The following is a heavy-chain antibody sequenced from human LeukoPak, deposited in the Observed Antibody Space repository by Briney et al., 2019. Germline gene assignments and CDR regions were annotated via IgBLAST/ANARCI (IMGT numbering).Heavy chain of an antibody. D-gene: IGHD3-10*01. J-gene: IGHJ4*02. V-gene: IGHV4-34*01. CDR1: GGSFSGYY. CDR2: INHSGST. Sequence: KPSETLSLTCAVYGGSFSGYYWSWLRQPPGKGLEWIGEINHSGSTNYNPSLKSRVTISVDTSKNQFSLKLSSVTAADTAVYYCARGSYYGSGSYYSGDYFDYWGQGTLVTGSS. CDR3: ARGSYYGSGSYYSGDYFDY.